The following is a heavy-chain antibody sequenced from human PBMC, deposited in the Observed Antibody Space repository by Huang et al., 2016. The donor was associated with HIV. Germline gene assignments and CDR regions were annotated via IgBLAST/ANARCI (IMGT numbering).Heavy chain of an antibody. J-gene: IGHJ4*02. V-gene: IGHV3-48*01. CDR2: ISSRRRTI. CDR1: GFTFSSYT. CDR3: ARDPHDYGIDY. D-gene: IGHD3-10*01. Sequence: EVHLVESGGNLVHRGGSLSLSCAASGFTFSSYTMNWVRQAPGKGLEWVAYISSRRRTIYYADSVKGRFTISRDNAKNSLYLHLNSLRVEDTALYYCARDPHDYGIDYWGQGTLVTVSS.